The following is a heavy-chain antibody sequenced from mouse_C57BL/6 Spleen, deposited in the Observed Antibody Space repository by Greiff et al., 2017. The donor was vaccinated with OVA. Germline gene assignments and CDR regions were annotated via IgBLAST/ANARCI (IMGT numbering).Heavy chain of an antibody. D-gene: IGHD2-1*01. CDR2: IDPENGDT. CDR3: TKAGTYGNYWFAY. V-gene: IGHV14-4*01. CDR1: GFNIKDDY. J-gene: IGHJ3*01. Sequence: EVKLVESGAELVRPGASVKLSCTASGFNIKDDYMHWVKQRPEQGLEWIGWIDPENGDTEYASKFQGKATITADTSSNTAYLQLSSLTSEDTAVYYCTKAGTYGNYWFAYWGQGTLVTVSA.